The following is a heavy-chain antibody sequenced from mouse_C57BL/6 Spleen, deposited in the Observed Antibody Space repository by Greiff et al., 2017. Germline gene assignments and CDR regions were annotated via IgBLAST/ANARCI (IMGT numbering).Heavy chain of an antibody. Sequence: VQLQQPGAELVKPGASVKLSCKASGYTFTSYWMQWVKQRPGQGLEWIGEIDPSDSYTNYNQKFKGKATLTVDTSSSTAYMQRSSVTSEDSAVYYCARKDDYYGGYWGQGTTLTVSS. CDR3: ARKDDYYGGY. V-gene: IGHV1-50*01. CDR1: GYTFTSYW. J-gene: IGHJ2*01. D-gene: IGHD1-2*01. CDR2: IDPSDSYT.